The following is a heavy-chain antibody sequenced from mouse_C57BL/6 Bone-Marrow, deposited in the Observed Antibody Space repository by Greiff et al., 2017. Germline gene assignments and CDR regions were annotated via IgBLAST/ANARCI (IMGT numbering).Heavy chain of an antibody. CDR1: GYTFTSYD. J-gene: IGHJ3*01. CDR2: IYPRAGST. V-gene: IGHV1-85*01. Sequence: QVQLQQSGPELVKPGASVKLSCKASGYTFTSYDINWVKQRPGQGLEWIGWIYPRAGSTKYNEKFKGKATLTVDTSSSTAYMELHSLTSEDSAVYFCAQKILAYWGQGTLVTVSA. CDR3: AQKILAY.